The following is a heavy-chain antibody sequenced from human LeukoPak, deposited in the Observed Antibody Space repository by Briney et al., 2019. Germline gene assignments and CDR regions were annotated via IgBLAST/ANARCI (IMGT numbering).Heavy chain of an antibody. CDR2: MNPNSGNT. CDR3: ARGPGHYYDSSGHEDY. D-gene: IGHD3-22*01. J-gene: IGHJ4*02. V-gene: IGHV1-8*01. CDR1: GYTFTSYD. Sequence: GASVKVSCKASGYTFTSYDINWVRQATGQGLEWMGWMNPNSGNTGYAQKFQGRVTMTRNTSISTAYMELSSLRSEDTAVYYCARGPGHYYDSSGHEDYWGQGTLVTVSS.